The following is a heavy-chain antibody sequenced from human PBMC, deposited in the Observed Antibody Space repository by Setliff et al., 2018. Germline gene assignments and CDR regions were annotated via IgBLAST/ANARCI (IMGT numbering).Heavy chain of an antibody. CDR3: ASRRTGPGGWFDY. CDR2: IYYSGTT. CDR1: GGSVSSTSYY. J-gene: IGHJ5*01. V-gene: IGHV4-39*01. Sequence: SETLSLTCTVSGGSVSSTSYYWGWIRQPPGKGLEWIGTIYYSGTTYYSPSLKSRVTISVDTSKNQFSLKLTSVTAADTAIYYCASRRTGPGGWFDYWGQGTLVTV. D-gene: IGHD1-26*01.